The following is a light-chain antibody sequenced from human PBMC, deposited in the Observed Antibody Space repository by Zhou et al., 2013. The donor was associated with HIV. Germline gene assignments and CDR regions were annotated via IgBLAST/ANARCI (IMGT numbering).Light chain of an antibody. V-gene: IGKV1-12*01. CDR2: HTS. CDR1: HNILNF. J-gene: IGKJ5*01. Sequence: DIQMTQSPSYVAASVGDRVTITCRASHNILNFLAWYQQKPGKAPQLLIWHTSTLQSGVPSRFSGGRFGTDFTLTISNLQPEDSATYFCQQAKIFPITFGQGTRLEIK. CDR3: QQAKIFPIT.